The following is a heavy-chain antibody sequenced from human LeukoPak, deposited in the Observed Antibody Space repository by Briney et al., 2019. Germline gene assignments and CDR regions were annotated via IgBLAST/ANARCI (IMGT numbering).Heavy chain of an antibody. CDR2: ISSSSNI. CDR1: GFTFSSYS. CDR3: ARGHCGGDCYDY. J-gene: IGHJ4*02. D-gene: IGHD2-21*01. V-gene: IGHV3-21*01. Sequence: PGGSLRLSCAASGFTFSSYSMNWVRQAPGKGLEWVSSISSSSNIYYVDSVKGRFTISRDNAKNSLYLQMNSLRAEDTAVYYCARGHCGGDCYDYWGQGTLVTVSS.